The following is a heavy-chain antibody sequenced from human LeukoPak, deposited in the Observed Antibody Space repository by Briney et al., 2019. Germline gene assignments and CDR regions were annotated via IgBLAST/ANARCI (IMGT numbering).Heavy chain of an antibody. V-gene: IGHV4-34*01. J-gene: IGHJ4*02. CDR2: INHSGST. CDR1: GGSFSGYY. D-gene: IGHD2-21*01. CDR3: ARVLVGYFDY. Sequence: SETLSLTCAVYGGSFSGYYWTWIRQSPGKGLEWIGEINHSGSTNYNPSLKSRVTISVDTSKNQFSLKLNSVTAADTAVYYCARVLVGYFDYWGQGTLVTVSS.